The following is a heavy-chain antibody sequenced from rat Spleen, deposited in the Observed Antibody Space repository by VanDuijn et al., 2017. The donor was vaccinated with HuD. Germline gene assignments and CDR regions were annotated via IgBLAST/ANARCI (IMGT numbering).Heavy chain of an antibody. CDR1: GFTFSNYY. J-gene: IGHJ2*01. D-gene: IGHD1-10*01. Sequence: EVQLVESGGGLVQPGRSMKLSCAASGFTFSNYYMAWVRQAPTKGLEWVASISTGGGNTYYRDSVKGRFTISRDNAKSTLYLQMNSLRSEDTATYYCTRGGNYDFDYWGLGVMVTVSS. CDR3: TRGGNYDFDY. CDR2: ISTGGGNT. V-gene: IGHV5-25*01.